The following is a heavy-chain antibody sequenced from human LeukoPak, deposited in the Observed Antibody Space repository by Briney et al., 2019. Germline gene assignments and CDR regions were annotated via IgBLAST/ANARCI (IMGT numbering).Heavy chain of an antibody. CDR1: GFTFSSYA. CDR3: ARDYEGSMDYYYYMDV. Sequence: GGSLRLSCAASGFTFSSYAMSWVRQAPGKGLEWVSAISGSGGSTYYADSVKGRFTISRDNSKNTLYLQMNSLRAEDTAVYYCARDYEGSMDYYYYMDVWGKGTTVTISS. D-gene: IGHD3-10*01. CDR2: ISGSGGST. V-gene: IGHV3-23*01. J-gene: IGHJ6*03.